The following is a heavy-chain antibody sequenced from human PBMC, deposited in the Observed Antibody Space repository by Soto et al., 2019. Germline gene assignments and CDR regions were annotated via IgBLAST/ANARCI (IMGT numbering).Heavy chain of an antibody. CDR1: GFTFSSYA. V-gene: IGHV3-23*01. J-gene: IGHJ6*04. CDR2: ISGSGGST. Sequence: PGGSLRLSWAASGFTFSSYAMSWVRQAPGKGLEWVPAISGSGGSTYYADSVKGRFTISRDNSKNTLYLPMNGLRAEDTAVYYCARGGGFSSSYYYYGMDVWGKGTTVTVSP. CDR3: ARGGGFSSSYYYYGMDV. D-gene: IGHD3-16*01.